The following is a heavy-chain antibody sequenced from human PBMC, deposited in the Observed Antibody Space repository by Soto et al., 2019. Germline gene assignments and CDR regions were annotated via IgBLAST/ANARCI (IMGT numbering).Heavy chain of an antibody. CDR1: GFTLSSYA. D-gene: IGHD2-15*01. CDR2: ISGSGGST. V-gene: IGHV3-23*01. Sequence: GGSLRLSCAASGFTLSSYAMNWVRQAPGKGLEWVSAISGSGGSTYYADSVKGRFTISRDNSKNTLYLQMNSLRAEDTAVYYCAKTRGYCSGGSCYSEYWGQGTRVTVSS. CDR3: AKTRGYCSGGSCYSEY. J-gene: IGHJ4*02.